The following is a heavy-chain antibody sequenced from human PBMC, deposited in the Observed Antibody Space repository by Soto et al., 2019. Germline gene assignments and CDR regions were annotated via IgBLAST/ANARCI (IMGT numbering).Heavy chain of an antibody. J-gene: IGHJ3*02. CDR2: IWYDGSNK. Sequence: GGSLRLSCAASGFTFSSYGMHWVRQAPGKGLEWVAVIWYDGSNKYYADSVKGRFTISRDNSKNTLYLQMNSLRADDTAVYYCAREANYYDSSGFHDAFDIWGQGTMVTVSS. D-gene: IGHD3-22*01. V-gene: IGHV3-33*01. CDR1: GFTFSSYG. CDR3: AREANYYDSSGFHDAFDI.